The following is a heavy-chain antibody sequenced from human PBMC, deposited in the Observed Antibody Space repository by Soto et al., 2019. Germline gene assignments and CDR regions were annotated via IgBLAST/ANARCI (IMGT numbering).Heavy chain of an antibody. J-gene: IGHJ4*02. D-gene: IGHD6-6*01. CDR2: IIPDGGDT. Sequence: QVQLVQSGAEVRKPGASVKVSCKTSGYTFTDYYINWVRQAPGQGLEWMGRIIPDGGDTNYAQKFQGRVTMTTDTSVNTAYMELSRLTSDDTALYYCVRPYPYSSSPNLWFWGQGTLVTVSS. CDR1: GYTFTDYY. CDR3: VRPYPYSSSPNLWF. V-gene: IGHV1-2*02.